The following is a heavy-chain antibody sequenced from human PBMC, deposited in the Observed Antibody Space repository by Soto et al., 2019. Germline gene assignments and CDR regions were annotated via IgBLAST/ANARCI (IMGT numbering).Heavy chain of an antibody. CDR2: ISSAGTTI. Sequence: GGSLRLSGVVSGFTFSGYSMNWVRQTPGKGLEWLSYISSAGTTISCADSVKGRFTISRDNAKNSLYLQMNSLRDEDTAVYYCARDFDCADGVCYTGYYYYGLDVRGQGTTVTVSS. D-gene: IGHD2-8*01. CDR3: ARDFDCADGVCYTGYYYYGLDV. J-gene: IGHJ6*02. CDR1: GFTFSGYS. V-gene: IGHV3-48*02.